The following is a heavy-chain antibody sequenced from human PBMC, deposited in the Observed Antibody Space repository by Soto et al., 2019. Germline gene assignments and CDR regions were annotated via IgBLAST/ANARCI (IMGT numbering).Heavy chain of an antibody. D-gene: IGHD6-13*01. CDR2: ISYSGST. CDR1: GGSISSGGYY. V-gene: IGHV4-31*03. J-gene: IGHJ5*02. Sequence: SQTLPLTCTVSGGSISSGGYYLKWISQHPGKVLEWIGYISYSGSTYYNPSLKSRVTISVDTSKNQFSLKLSSVTAADTAVYYCARVDGQEEAAAGYNWFDPWGQGTLVTVSS. CDR3: ARVDGQEEAAAGYNWFDP.